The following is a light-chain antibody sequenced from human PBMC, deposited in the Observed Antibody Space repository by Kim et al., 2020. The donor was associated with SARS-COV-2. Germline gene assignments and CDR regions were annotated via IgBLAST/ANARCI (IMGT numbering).Light chain of an antibody. J-gene: IGKJ4*01. CDR1: QSVRAN. V-gene: IGKV3-15*01. CDR2: GAS. CDR3: QHYDSWPLT. Sequence: TLMTQSPATLSVSPGERATLSCRASQSVRANVAWYQQKPGQAPRLLIYGASTRATGIPARFSGSASGTTFTLTISSLQSEDSAVYFCQHYDSWPLTFGGGTKVDIK.